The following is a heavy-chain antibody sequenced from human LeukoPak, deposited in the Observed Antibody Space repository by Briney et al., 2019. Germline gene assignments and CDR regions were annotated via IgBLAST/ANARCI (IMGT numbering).Heavy chain of an antibody. J-gene: IGHJ4*02. CDR2: IIATGDST. V-gene: IGHV3-23*01. CDR3: ARGENGSFDH. D-gene: IGHD3-10*01. CDR1: GFTFSSYA. Sequence: PGGSLRLSCAASGFTFSSYAMSWVRQAPGKGLEWVSGIIATGDSTDYADSVKGRFTISRDNSKNTLYLQMNSLRAEDTAVYYCARGENGSFDHLGQGTLVIVSS.